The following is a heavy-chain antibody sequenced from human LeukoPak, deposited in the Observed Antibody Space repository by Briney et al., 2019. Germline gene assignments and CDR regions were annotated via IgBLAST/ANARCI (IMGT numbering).Heavy chain of an antibody. V-gene: IGHV1-24*01. J-gene: IGHJ4*02. CDR3: ATDEAGKIAVAAGFDY. Sequence: ASVKVSCKVSGYTLTELSMHWVRQAPGKGLEWMGGFDPEDGETIYAQKFQGRVTMTEDTSTDTAYMELSSLRSEDTAVYYCATDEAGKIAVAAGFDYWGQGTLVTVSS. D-gene: IGHD6-13*01. CDR1: GYTLTELS. CDR2: FDPEDGET.